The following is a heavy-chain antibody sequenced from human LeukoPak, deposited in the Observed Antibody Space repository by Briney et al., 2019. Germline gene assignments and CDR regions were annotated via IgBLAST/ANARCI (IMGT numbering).Heavy chain of an antibody. CDR1: GYSISSGYY. J-gene: IGHJ4*02. D-gene: IGHD5-18*01. CDR3: AREGGYSYGDAPLHFDY. Sequence: SETLSLTCTVSGYSISSGYYWGWIRPPPGKGLEWIGIIYHSGSTYYNPSLKSRVTISVDTSKNQFSLKLSSVTAADTAVYYCAREGGYSYGDAPLHFDYWGQGTLVTVSS. CDR2: IYHSGST. V-gene: IGHV4-38-2*02.